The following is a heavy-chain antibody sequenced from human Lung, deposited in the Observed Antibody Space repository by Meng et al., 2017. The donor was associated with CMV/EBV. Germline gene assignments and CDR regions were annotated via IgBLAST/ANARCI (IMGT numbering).Heavy chain of an antibody. Sequence: SETXSLXCTVSGGSISSSSYYWGWIRQPPGKGLEWIGNIYSSGTTYYNPSLKSRVTISVDTSKNQISLRLTSVTAADTAVYYCSRLWGSSRSPLSDYWGQGXLVTVSS. CDR2: IYSSGTT. J-gene: IGHJ4*02. D-gene: IGHD6-13*01. V-gene: IGHV4-39*01. CDR1: GGSISSSSYY. CDR3: SRLWGSSRSPLSDY.